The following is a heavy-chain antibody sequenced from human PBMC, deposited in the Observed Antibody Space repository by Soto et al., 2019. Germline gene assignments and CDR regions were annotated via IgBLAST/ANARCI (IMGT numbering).Heavy chain of an antibody. J-gene: IGHJ5*01. D-gene: IGHD3-16*01. CDR1: GNSVSCNIAT. CDR3: ARLIGNSWLDS. V-gene: IGHV6-1*01. Sequence: PSQTLSLTCAISGNSVSCNIATWDWIRQSPSRGLEWLGRTYYRSKWSNDYAVSVKGRTTINPDTSNNQFSLHLNSVTPDDTAVYYCARLIGNSWLDSWGQGTLVTAPQ. CDR2: TYYRSKWSN.